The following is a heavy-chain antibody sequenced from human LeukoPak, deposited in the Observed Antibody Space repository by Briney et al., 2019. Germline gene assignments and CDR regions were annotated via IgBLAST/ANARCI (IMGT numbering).Heavy chain of an antibody. CDR3: GGIYDYYMDV. CDR1: GGSISSYY. CDR2: IYYRGST. Sequence: SETLSLTCTVSGGSISSYYWTWIRQPPGKGLEYIGYIYYRGSTNYNPSLKSRVTFSIDTSKNQFSLILSSVTAADTAVYYCGGIYDYYMDVWGKGTTVTVSS. V-gene: IGHV4-59*01. J-gene: IGHJ6*03.